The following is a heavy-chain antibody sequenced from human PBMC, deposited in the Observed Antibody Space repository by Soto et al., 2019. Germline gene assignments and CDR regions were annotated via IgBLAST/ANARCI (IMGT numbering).Heavy chain of an antibody. V-gene: IGHV1-69*13. J-gene: IGHJ3*02. CDR2: IIPIFGTA. CDR1: GGTFSSYA. Sequence: SVKVSCKASGGTFSSYAISWLRQAPGQGLEWMGGIIPIFGTANYAQKFQGRVTITADESTSTAYMELSSLRSEDTAVYYCASKIRADAFDIWGQGTMVTVSS. CDR3: ASKIRADAFDI.